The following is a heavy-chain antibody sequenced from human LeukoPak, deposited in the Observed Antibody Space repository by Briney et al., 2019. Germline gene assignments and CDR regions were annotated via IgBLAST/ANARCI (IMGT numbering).Heavy chain of an antibody. CDR2: IRYDGSNK. CDR3: PEVLRLGDYIDY. J-gene: IGHJ4*02. V-gene: IGHV3-30*02. CDR1: GFTYSSYG. Sequence: GGSLRLSCAASGFTYSSYGMHWVRQAPGKGLEWVAFIRYDGSNKYYADSVKGRFTISRDNSKNTLYLQMNSLRAEDTAVYYCPEVLRLGDYIDYWGQGTLVTVSS. D-gene: IGHD1-26*01.